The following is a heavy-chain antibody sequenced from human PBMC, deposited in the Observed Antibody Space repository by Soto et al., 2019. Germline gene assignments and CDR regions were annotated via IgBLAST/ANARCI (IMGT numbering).Heavy chain of an antibody. CDR3: ARGAPPFDY. CDR1: GLTLSDHY. V-gene: IGHV3-72*01. CDR2: SRNKVTGYTT. J-gene: IGHJ4*02. Sequence: EVQLVQSGGGLVQPGGSLRLSCAASGLTLSDHYMDWVRQTPGQRLEWIGRSRNKVTGYTTEYAASVKGRFTISRDDSKNPLYLQMNSLRTDDTAVYYCARGAPPFDYWGQGTLVTVSS.